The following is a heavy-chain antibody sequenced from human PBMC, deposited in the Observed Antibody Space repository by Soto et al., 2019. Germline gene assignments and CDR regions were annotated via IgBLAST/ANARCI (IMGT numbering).Heavy chain of an antibody. J-gene: IGHJ6*02. CDR2: ISSNDEK. CDR1: GFSLANAKMG. CDR3: ARYIVGGSGSRNPHYGMDV. Sequence: SGPTLVNPTETLTLTCTVSGFSLANAKMGVSWIRQPPGKALEWLAHISSNDEKSYSTSLKSRFTISKDTSKSQVVLTMTNMDPVDTATYYCARYIVGGSGSRNPHYGMDVWGQGTTVTVSS. V-gene: IGHV2-26*01. D-gene: IGHD1-26*01.